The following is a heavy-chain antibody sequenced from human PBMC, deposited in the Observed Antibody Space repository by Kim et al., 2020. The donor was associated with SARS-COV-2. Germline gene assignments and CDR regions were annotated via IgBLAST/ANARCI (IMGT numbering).Heavy chain of an antibody. D-gene: IGHD2-2*01. CDR2: VSPDGSNT. CDR3: AREAIPAALDS. V-gene: IGHV3-74*01. J-gene: IGHJ4*02. Sequence: GGSLRLSCAASGFTFSGYWMHWVRQVPGKGLVWVSYVSPDGSNTNYAGSVKGRFSISRDNAKNTLYLQMNSLRAEDTAVYFCAREAIPAALDSWGQGTLV. CDR1: GFTFSGYW.